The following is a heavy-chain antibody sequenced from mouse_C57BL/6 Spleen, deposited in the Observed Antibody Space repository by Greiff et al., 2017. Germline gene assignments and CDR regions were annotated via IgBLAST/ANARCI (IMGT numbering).Heavy chain of an antibody. CDR3: AGHGDGYYAYWYFDV. J-gene: IGHJ1*03. CDR2: ISSGGSYT. CDR1: GFTFSSYG. D-gene: IGHD2-3*01. V-gene: IGHV5-6*02. Sequence: DVMLVESGGDLVKPGGSLKLSCAASGFTFSSYGMSWVRQTPDKRLEWVATISSGGSYTYYPDSVKGRFTISRDNAKNTRYLQMSSLKSEDTAMYYCAGHGDGYYAYWYFDVWGTGTTVTVSS.